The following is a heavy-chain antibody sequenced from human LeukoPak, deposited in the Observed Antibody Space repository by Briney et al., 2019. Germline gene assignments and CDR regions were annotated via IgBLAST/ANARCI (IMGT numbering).Heavy chain of an antibody. V-gene: IGHV3-15*01. D-gene: IGHD3-10*01. CDR2: IKSKTDGGTT. J-gene: IGHJ4*02. CDR1: GFTFSNAW. Sequence: GGSLRLSCAASGFTFSNAWMSWVRQAPGKGLEWVGRIKSKTDGGTTDYAAPVKGRLTISRDDSKSTLYLQMNSLKTEDTAVYYCSALLWFGEFLFDYWGQGTLVTVSS. CDR3: SALLWFGEFLFDY.